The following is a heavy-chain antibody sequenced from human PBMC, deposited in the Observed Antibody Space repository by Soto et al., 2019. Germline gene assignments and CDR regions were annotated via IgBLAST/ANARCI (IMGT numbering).Heavy chain of an antibody. Sequence: SVKVSCKASGGTFSSYAISWVRQAPGQGLEWMGGIIPIFGTANYAQKFQGRVTITADESTSTAYMELSSLRSEDTAVYYCARDHGARYYDFWSGNGFDPWGQGTLVTVSS. J-gene: IGHJ5*02. V-gene: IGHV1-69*13. CDR2: IIPIFGTA. CDR1: GGTFSSYA. D-gene: IGHD3-3*01. CDR3: ARDHGARYYDFWSGNGFDP.